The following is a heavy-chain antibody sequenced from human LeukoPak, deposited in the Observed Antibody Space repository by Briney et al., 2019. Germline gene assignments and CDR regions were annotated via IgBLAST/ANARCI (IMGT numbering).Heavy chain of an antibody. CDR2: IYYTGTA. J-gene: IGHJ6*03. CDR1: GFSISTSSYY. Sequence: SETLCLTCTVSGFSISTSSYYWGWIRQPPGKGRVWIVSIYYTGTAYNSPSPKSRGTTSLDTYKNQSSLMLRPVPEADAAVYFCARAVDDFYYYLDVGGKETTVTVPS. CDR3: ARAVDDFYYYLDV. D-gene: IGHD6-19*01. V-gene: IGHV4-39*07.